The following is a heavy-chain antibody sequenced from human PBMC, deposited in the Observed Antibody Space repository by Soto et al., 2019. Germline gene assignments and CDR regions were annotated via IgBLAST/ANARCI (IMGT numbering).Heavy chain of an antibody. V-gene: IGHV4-59*08. J-gene: IGHJ5*02. Sequence: SETLSLTCTVSGDSISNYYWSWIRQSPGKGLEWIGYIYYSGSIMYNPSLESRVTISVDTSKNQFSLEVRSVTAADTAMYYCVRHDRGWYLQSWFDPWGQGTLVTVSS. CDR2: IYYSGSI. CDR1: GDSISNYY. CDR3: VRHDRGWYLQSWFDP. D-gene: IGHD6-19*01.